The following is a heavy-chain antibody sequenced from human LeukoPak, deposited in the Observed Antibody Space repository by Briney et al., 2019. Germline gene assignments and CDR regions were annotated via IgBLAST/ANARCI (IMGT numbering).Heavy chain of an antibody. D-gene: IGHD2-2*01. V-gene: IGHV3-30*18. CDR2: ISYDGSNK. J-gene: IGHJ6*02. Sequence: GRSLRLSCAASGFTFSSYGMHWVRQAPGKGLEWVAVISYDGSNKYYADSVKGRFTISRDNSKNTLYLQMNSLRAEDTAVYYCAKAHSTSYPLYCYYYGMDVWGQGTTVTVSS. CDR1: GFTFSSYG. CDR3: AKAHSTSYPLYCYYYGMDV.